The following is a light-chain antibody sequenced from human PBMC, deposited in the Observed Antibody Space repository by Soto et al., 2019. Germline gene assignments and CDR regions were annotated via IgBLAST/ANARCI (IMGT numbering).Light chain of an antibody. CDR2: GNI. J-gene: IGLJ2*01. CDR1: SSNIGAGYD. Sequence: QPVLTQPPSVSGAPGQRVTISCTGSSSNIGAGYDVHGYQQLPGTAPKLLIYGNINRPSGVPDRFSGSKSGTSASLAITGLQAEDEADYYCQSYDSSLRGAVFGGGTKLTVL. V-gene: IGLV1-40*01. CDR3: QSYDSSLRGAV.